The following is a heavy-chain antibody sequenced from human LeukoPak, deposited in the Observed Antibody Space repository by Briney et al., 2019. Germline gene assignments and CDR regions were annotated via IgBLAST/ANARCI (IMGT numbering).Heavy chain of an antibody. J-gene: IGHJ3*02. Sequence: GSSVKVSCKASGGTFSSYAISWVRQAPGQGLEWMGGIIPIFGTANYAQKFQGRVTITADESTSTAYMELSSLRSEDTAVYYCARELDLGGDAFDIWGQGTMVTVSS. D-gene: IGHD1-26*01. CDR1: GGTFSSYA. CDR2: IIPIFGTA. CDR3: ARELDLGGDAFDI. V-gene: IGHV1-69*01.